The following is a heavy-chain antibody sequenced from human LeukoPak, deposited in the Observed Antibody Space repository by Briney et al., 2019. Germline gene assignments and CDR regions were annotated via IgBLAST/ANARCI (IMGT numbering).Heavy chain of an antibody. D-gene: IGHD6-19*01. V-gene: IGHV1-18*04. J-gene: IGHJ4*02. CDR1: GYTFSGHY. CDR3: ARDSSGWPEYYFDY. CDR2: ISAYNGNT. Sequence: ASVKVSCKASGYTFSGHYLHWVRQAPGQGLEWMGWISAYNGNTNYAQKLQGRVTMTTDTSTSTAYMELRSLRSDDTAVYYCARDSSGWPEYYFDYWGQGTLVTVSS.